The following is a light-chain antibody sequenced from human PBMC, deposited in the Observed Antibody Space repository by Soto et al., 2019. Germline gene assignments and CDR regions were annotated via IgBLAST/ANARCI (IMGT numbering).Light chain of an antibody. CDR1: QGISTY. CDR2: GAS. CDR3: QQLNSDWYA. J-gene: IGKJ2*01. Sequence: DIQLTQSPSFLSASVGDRVTITCRASQGISTYLAWYLQRPGKAPKLLTYGASTLQSGVPSRFSGSGSGTEFTLTISSLQPEDFGTYYYQQLNSDWYAFGQGTKLEIK. V-gene: IGKV1-9*01.